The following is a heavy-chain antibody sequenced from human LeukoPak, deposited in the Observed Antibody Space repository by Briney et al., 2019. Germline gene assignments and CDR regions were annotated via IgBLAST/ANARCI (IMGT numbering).Heavy chain of an antibody. CDR1: GFTVSSNY. J-gene: IGHJ4*02. D-gene: IGHD5-24*01. V-gene: IGHV3-66*01. CDR2: IYSGGST. Sequence: GGSLRLSCAASGFTVSSNYMSWVRQAPGKGLEWVSVIYSGGSTYYADSVKGRFTNSRDNSKNTLYLQMNSLRAEDTAVYYCARWDAGDGYNSLGECPDYWGQGTLVTVSS. CDR3: ARWDAGDGYNSLGECPDY.